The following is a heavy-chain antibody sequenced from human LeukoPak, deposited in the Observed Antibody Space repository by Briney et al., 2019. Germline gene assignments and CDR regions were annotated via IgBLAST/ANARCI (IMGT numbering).Heavy chain of an antibody. CDR2: INHSGST. V-gene: IGHV4-38-2*01. J-gene: IGHJ5*02. CDR1: GYSISSGYY. D-gene: IGHD2-2*01. CDR3: ASSSRCSSTSCYFSTRTNWFDP. Sequence: SETLSLTCAVSGYSISSGYYWGWIRQPPGKGLEWIGEINHSGSTNYNPSLKSRVTISVDTSKNQFSLKLSSVTAADTAVYYCASSSRCSSTSCYFSTRTNWFDPWGQGTLVTVSS.